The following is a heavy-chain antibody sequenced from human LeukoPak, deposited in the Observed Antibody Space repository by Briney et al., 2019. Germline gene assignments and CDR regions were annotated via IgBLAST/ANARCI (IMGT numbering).Heavy chain of an antibody. V-gene: IGHV1-2*02. D-gene: IGHD6-19*01. CDR1: GYTFTRYY. Sequence: ASVKVSCKASGYTFTRYYMHWVRQAPGQGLEWMGWINPNSGGTNYAQKFQGRVTMTRDTSISTAYMELSRLRSDDTAVYYCARARGIAVAGVYYFDYWGQGTLVTVSS. CDR3: ARARGIAVAGVYYFDY. J-gene: IGHJ4*02. CDR2: INPNSGGT.